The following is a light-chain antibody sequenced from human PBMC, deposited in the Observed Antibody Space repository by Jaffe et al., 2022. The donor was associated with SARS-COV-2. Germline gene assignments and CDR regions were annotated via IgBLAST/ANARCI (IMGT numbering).Light chain of an antibody. CDR3: QSADSSGTYFV. CDR2: KDS. J-gene: IGLJ1*01. CDR1: ALSKQY. Sequence: SYELTQPPSVSVSPGQTARITCSGDALSKQYASWYQQKPGQAPVLVVYKDSERPSGIPERFSGSRSGTTVTLTISGVQAEDEADYYCQSADSSGTYFVFGTGTKVTVL. V-gene: IGLV3-25*03.